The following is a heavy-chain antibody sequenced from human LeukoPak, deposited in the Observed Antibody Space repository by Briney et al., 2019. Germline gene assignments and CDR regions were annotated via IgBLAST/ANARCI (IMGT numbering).Heavy chain of an antibody. Sequence: SETLSLTCTVSGGSISSCYWSWIRQPPGKGMERMGYMYYSGSTNSNPSLTSRGTISVDTSKYQFSLKLRSVTAAASALYYCARVGVAYCGGECYSYYFDSWGQGTPVTVSS. V-gene: IGHV4-59*01. CDR3: ARVGVAYCGGECYSYYFDS. CDR2: MYYSGST. D-gene: IGHD2-21*01. CDR1: GGSISSCY. J-gene: IGHJ4*02.